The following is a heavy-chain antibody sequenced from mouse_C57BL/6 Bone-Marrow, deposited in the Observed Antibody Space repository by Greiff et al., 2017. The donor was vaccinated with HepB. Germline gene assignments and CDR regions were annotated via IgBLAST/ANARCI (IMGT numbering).Heavy chain of an antibody. D-gene: IGHD1-1*01. CDR2: IYPGSGST. CDR3: ARDSTSTVVAPGFAY. V-gene: IGHV1-55*01. J-gene: IGHJ3*01. CDR1: GYTFTSYW. Sequence: VQLQQPGAELVKPGASVKMSCKASGYTFTSYWLTWVKQRPGQGLEWIGDIYPGSGSTNYNEKFKSKATLTVDTSSSTAYMQLSSLTSEDSAVYYCARDSTSTVVAPGFAYWGQGTLVTVSA.